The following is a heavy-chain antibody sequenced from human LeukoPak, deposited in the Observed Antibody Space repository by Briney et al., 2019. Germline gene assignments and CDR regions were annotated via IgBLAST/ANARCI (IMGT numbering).Heavy chain of an antibody. J-gene: IGHJ4*02. CDR2: ISAYNGNT. CDR3: ARASVDSSGYYYYFDY. D-gene: IGHD3-22*01. Sequence: EASVKVSCKASGYTFNNYGISWVRQAPGQGLEWMGWISAYNGNTDYAQKFQGRVTMTTDTSTSTAYMELRSLRSDDTAVYYCARASVDSSGYYYYFDYWGQGTLVTVSS. V-gene: IGHV1-18*01. CDR1: GYTFNNYG.